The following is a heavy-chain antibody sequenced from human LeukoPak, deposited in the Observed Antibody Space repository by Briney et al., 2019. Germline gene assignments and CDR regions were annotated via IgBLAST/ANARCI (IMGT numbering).Heavy chain of an antibody. D-gene: IGHD2-21*01. CDR1: VYTFTGYY. Sequence: ASVKVSCKASVYTFTGYYMHWVRQAPGQGLEWMGWINPNSGGTNYAQKFQGRVTMTRDTSISTAYMELSRLRSDDAAVYYCAREVPTYCGGDSYLNHDAFDIWRQGTMVTVSS. J-gene: IGHJ3*02. CDR3: AREVPTYCGGDSYLNHDAFDI. CDR2: INPNSGGT. V-gene: IGHV1-2*02.